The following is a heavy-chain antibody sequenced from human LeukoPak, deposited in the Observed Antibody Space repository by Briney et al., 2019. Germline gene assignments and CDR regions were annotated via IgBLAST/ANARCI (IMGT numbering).Heavy chain of an antibody. D-gene: IGHD3-3*01. J-gene: IGHJ4*02. V-gene: IGHV3-66*01. CDR2: IYSGGSR. Sequence: GGSLRLSCAASGFTVSSNYMSWVRQAPGKGLEWVSVIYSGGSRYYADSVKGRFTISRDNSKNTLYLQMNSLRAEDTAVYYCAKGRGTIFGVVIIPVSYFDYWGQGTLVTVSS. CDR3: AKGRGTIFGVVIIPVSYFDY. CDR1: GFTVSSNY.